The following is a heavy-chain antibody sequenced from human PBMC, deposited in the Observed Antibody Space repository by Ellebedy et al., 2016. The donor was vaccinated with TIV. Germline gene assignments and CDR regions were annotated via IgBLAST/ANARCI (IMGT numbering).Heavy chain of an antibody. CDR2: RRDKLISYTT. CDR3: TRDVGYVAGTGGY. V-gene: IGHV3-72*01. J-gene: IGHJ4*02. D-gene: IGHD6-19*01. Sequence: GESPKISCAVSGFTFSDRFLDWVRQAPGKGLERVGRRRDKLISYTTEYAASVKGRFTISRDDSDNSLYLQMNSLRAEDTAVYYCTRDVGYVAGTGGYWGQGTLVTVSS. CDR1: GFTFSDRF.